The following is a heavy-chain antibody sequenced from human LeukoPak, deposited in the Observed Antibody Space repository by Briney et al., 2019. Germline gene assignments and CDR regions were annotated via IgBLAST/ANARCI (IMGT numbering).Heavy chain of an antibody. CDR2: IKQDGSEK. D-gene: IGHD3-10*01. V-gene: IGHV3-7*04. CDR1: GFTFRSYW. Sequence: GGSLRLSCAASGFTFRSYWMSWVRQALGKGLEWVATIKQDGSEKYYVDSVKGRFTISRDNAKNSLYLQMNSLRAEDTAVYYCAREYYYGSGSYYNGYWGQGTLVTVSS. CDR3: AREYYYGSGSYYNGY. J-gene: IGHJ4*02.